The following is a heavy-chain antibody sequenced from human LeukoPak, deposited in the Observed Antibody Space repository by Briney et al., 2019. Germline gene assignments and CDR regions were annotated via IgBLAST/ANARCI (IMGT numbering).Heavy chain of an antibody. CDR2: IFHSGST. CDR1: GGSISSVNW. J-gene: IGHJ3*02. CDR3: ARVGGYYDSSGYLQRDAFDI. Sequence: PSGTLSLTCAVSGGSISSVNWWTWVRPPPGKGLEWIGEIFHSGSTNYNPSLKRRVTISVDKYKNQFSLKLSSVTAADTALYYCARVGGYYDSSGYLQRDAFDIWGQGTMVTVSS. V-gene: IGHV4-4*02. D-gene: IGHD3-22*01.